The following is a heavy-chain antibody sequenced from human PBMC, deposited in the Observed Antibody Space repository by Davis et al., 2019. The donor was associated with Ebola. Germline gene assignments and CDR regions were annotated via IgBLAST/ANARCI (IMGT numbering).Heavy chain of an antibody. CDR3: ARGSPPFPDIVATTHWYFDL. CDR1: GGSSSGYY. V-gene: IGHV4-34*01. J-gene: IGHJ2*01. CDR2: INHSGST. D-gene: IGHD5-12*01. Sequence: SETLSLTCAVYGGSSSGYYWSWIRQPPGKGLEWIGEINHSGSTNYNPSLKTRVTISVDTSKNQFSLKLSSVTAADTAVYYCARGSPPFPDIVATTHWYFDLWGRGTLVTVSS.